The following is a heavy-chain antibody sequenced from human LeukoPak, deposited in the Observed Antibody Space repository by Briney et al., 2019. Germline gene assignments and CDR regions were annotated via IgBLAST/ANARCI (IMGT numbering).Heavy chain of an antibody. J-gene: IGHJ4*02. V-gene: IGHV3-21*01. CDR2: ISSSSEHT. CDR3: ARDKQQAGIVATAFDY. D-gene: IGHD5-12*01. Sequence: GGSLRLSCAASGFILSPFWMTWVRQAPGKGLEWVSGISSSSEHTYYADSVKGRFTISRDNAKNSLYLQMNSLRAEDTAVYYCARDKQQAGIVATAFDYWGQGTLVTVSS. CDR1: GFILSPFW.